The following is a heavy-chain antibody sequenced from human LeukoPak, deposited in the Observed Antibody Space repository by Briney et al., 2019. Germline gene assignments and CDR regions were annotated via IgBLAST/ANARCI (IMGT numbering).Heavy chain of an antibody. Sequence: GGSLRLSCEASGFIFSNYWMSWVRQAPGKGLEWVANINQDEGIKYYVDSVRGRFTISRDNAKNSLYLQMNSLRAEDTALYYCAKGRQGYDSSGYYYYWGQGTLVTVSS. CDR3: AKGRQGYDSSGYYYY. J-gene: IGHJ4*02. D-gene: IGHD3-22*01. V-gene: IGHV3-7*03. CDR1: GFIFSNYW. CDR2: INQDEGIK.